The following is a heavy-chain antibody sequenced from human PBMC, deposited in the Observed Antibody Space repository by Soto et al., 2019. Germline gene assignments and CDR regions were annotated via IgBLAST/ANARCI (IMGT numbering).Heavy chain of an antibody. Sequence: GESLKISCKGSGYSFTSYWIGWVRQMPGKGLEWMGIIYPGDSDTRYSPSFQGQVTISADKSISTAYLQWSSLKASDTAMYYCARHSDDYVWGSYRSGGFDYWGQGTLVTVSS. D-gene: IGHD3-16*01. V-gene: IGHV5-51*01. CDR1: GYSFTSYW. CDR3: ARHSDDYVWGSYRSGGFDY. CDR2: IYPGDSDT. J-gene: IGHJ4*02.